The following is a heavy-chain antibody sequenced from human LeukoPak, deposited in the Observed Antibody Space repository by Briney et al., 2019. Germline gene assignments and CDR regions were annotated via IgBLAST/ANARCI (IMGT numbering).Heavy chain of an antibody. J-gene: IGHJ4*02. Sequence: ASVKVSCKASGYTFTSYGISWVRQAPGQGLEWMGWISAYNANTNYAQKLQGRVTMTTDTSTSTAYMELRSLRSDDTALYYCARGGLSGSYRWTFDYWGQGTLVTVSS. D-gene: IGHD1-26*01. CDR2: ISAYNANT. V-gene: IGHV1-18*01. CDR1: GYTFTSYG. CDR3: ARGGLSGSYRWTFDY.